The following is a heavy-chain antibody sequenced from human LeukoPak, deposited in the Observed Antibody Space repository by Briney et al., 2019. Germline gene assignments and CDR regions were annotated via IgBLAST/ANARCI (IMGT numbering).Heavy chain of an antibody. V-gene: IGHV4-59*01. CDR3: AREAGTYGSGSYDY. CDR2: IYYSGST. D-gene: IGHD3-10*01. Sequence: SETLSLTCTVSGDSISTYYWSWIRQPPGKGLEWIGYIYYSGSTNYNPSLKSRVTISVDTSKNQFSLKLRSVTAADTAVYYCAREAGTYGSGSYDYWGQGTLVTVSS. CDR1: GDSISTYY. J-gene: IGHJ4*02.